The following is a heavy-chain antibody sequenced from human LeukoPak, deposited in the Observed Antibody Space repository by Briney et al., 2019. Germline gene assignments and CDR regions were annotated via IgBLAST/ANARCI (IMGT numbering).Heavy chain of an antibody. V-gene: IGHV3-23*01. CDR1: GFSFSTSP. Sequence: GGSLRLSCAASGFSFSTSPMSWVRQPPGKGLEWVSAMNNGPGATFYRDSVRGRFTISRDDSKSTMYLQMNSLRAEDTGTYYCAKTHYDLLDVWGQGTTVTVSS. J-gene: IGHJ6*02. CDR3: AKTHYDLLDV. D-gene: IGHD5-12*01. CDR2: MNNGPGAT.